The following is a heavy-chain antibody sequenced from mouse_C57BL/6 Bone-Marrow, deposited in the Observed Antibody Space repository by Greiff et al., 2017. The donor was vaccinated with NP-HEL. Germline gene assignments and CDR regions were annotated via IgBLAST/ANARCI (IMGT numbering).Heavy chain of an antibody. V-gene: IGHV14-4*01. Sequence: VQLQQSGAELVRPGASVKLSCTASGFNIKDDYMHWVKQRPEQGLEWIGWIDPENGDTEYAPKFQGKATITADTSSNTAYLQLSSLTSEDTAVYYCTVCSSGPFAYWGQGTLVTVSA. D-gene: IGHD3-2*02. J-gene: IGHJ3*01. CDR3: TVCSSGPFAY. CDR1: GFNIKDDY. CDR2: IDPENGDT.